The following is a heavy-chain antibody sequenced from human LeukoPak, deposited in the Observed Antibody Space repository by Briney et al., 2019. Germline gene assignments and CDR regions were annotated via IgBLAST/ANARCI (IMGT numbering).Heavy chain of an antibody. V-gene: IGHV1-69*04. J-gene: IGHJ6*02. CDR1: GGTFSSYA. Sequence: GASVKVSCKASGGTFSSYAISWVRQAPGQGLEWMGRIIPILGIANYAQKFQGRVTITADKSTSTAYMELSSLRSEDTAVYYCARDNGHYGDSPSSYYGMDVWGQGTTVTVSS. D-gene: IGHD4-17*01. CDR3: ARDNGHYGDSPSSYYGMDV. CDR2: IIPILGIA.